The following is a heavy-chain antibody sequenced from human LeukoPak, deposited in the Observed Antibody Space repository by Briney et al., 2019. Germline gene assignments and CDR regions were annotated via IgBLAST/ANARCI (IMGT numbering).Heavy chain of an antibody. J-gene: IGHJ4*02. CDR2: IYYSGST. CDR1: GGSISSYY. D-gene: IGHD4-17*01. V-gene: IGHV4-59*01. CDR3: ARDNNLNGDYGGFDY. Sequence: TSETLSLTCTVSGGSISSYYWSWIRQPPGKGLEWIGYIYYSGSTNYNPSLKSRVTISVDTSKNQFSLKLSSVTAADTAVYYCARDNNLNGDYGGFDYWGQGTLVTVSS.